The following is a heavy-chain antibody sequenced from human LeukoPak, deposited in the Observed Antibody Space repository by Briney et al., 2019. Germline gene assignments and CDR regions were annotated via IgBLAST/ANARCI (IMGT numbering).Heavy chain of an antibody. CDR1: GFIFSDYD. J-gene: IGHJ6*03. CDR3: AKDRSSSWYPSYMDV. CDR2: MSAIGGST. Sequence: GGSLRLSCVGSGFIFSDYDMTWVRQAPGKGLEWVSGMSAIGGSTYYGDSKKGRFTISRDNSKNTLYLQMNSLRVEDTAVYYCAKDRSSSWYPSYMDVWGKGTTVTVSS. V-gene: IGHV3-23*01. D-gene: IGHD6-13*01.